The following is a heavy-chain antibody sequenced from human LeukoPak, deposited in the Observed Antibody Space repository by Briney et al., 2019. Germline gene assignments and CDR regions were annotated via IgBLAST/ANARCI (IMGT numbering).Heavy chain of an antibody. CDR3: ARVGPPTGDAFDL. D-gene: IGHD3-10*01. CDR1: GFTFSSYS. CDR2: ISSSSSYI. Sequence: GGSLRLSCAASGFTFSSYSMNWVRQAPGKGLEWVSSISSSSSYIYYADSVKGRFTISRDNAKNSLYLQMNSLSAEDTAVYYCARVGPPTGDAFDLWGQGTMVTVSS. J-gene: IGHJ3*01. V-gene: IGHV3-21*01.